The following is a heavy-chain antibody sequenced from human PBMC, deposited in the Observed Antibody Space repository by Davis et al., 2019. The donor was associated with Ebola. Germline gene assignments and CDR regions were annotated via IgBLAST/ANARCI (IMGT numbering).Heavy chain of an antibody. CDR1: GGSISSYY. V-gene: IGHV4-39*01. CDR3: ARRTIFSTFDI. J-gene: IGHJ3*02. CDR2: ISYSGTT. D-gene: IGHD3-3*01. Sequence: MPGGSLRLSCTVSGGSISSYYWGWIRQPPGRGLEWIGSISYSGTTHYNPSLKSRVTMSVGTSKNQFSLKLSSVTAADTAVYYCARRTIFSTFDIWGQGTMVTVSS.